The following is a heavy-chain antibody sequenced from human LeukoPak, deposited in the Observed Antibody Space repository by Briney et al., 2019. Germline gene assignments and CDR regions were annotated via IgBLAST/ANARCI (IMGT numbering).Heavy chain of an antibody. CDR3: ARDRVSATTYHDAFDI. V-gene: IGHV4-59*01. Sequence: SETLSLTCTVSGGSINSYYWSWIRQPPGKGLEWIGYIYYSGSTNYNPSLKSRVTISGDTSKNQFSLKLSSVTAADTAVYYCARDRVSATTYHDAFDIWGQGTMVTVSS. J-gene: IGHJ3*02. CDR1: GGSINSYY. CDR2: IYYSGST. D-gene: IGHD5-12*01.